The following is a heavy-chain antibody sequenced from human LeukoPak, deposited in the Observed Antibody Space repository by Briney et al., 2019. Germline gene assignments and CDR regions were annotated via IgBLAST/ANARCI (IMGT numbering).Heavy chain of an antibody. D-gene: IGHD1-26*01. Sequence: PGGSLRLSCAASGFTFDDFAMHWVRQAPGKGLEWVSGINWNSGYIGYADSVKGRFTISRDNAKSSLYLQMNSLRTEDTALYYCAKDRGVGIYYFDSWGQGTLVTVSS. CDR3: AKDRGVGIYYFDS. CDR2: INWNSGYI. V-gene: IGHV3-9*01. J-gene: IGHJ4*02. CDR1: GFTFDDFA.